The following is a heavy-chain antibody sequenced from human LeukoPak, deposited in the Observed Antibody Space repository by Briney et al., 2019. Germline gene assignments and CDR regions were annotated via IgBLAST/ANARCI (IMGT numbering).Heavy chain of an antibody. J-gene: IGHJ4*02. CDR3: AIVNSSPRGPFDY. Sequence: PSETLSLTCAVYGGSFSGYYWSWIRQPPGKGLEWIGEINHSGSTNYNPSLKSRVTISVDTSKNQFSLKLSSVTAADTAVYYCAIVNSSPRGPFDYWGQGTLVTVSS. CDR2: INHSGST. V-gene: IGHV4-34*01. D-gene: IGHD6-13*01. CDR1: GGSFSGYY.